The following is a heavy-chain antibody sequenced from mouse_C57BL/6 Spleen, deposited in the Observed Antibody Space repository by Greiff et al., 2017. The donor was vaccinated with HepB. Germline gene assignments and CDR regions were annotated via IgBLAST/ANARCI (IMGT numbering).Heavy chain of an antibody. CDR1: GFNIKDYY. Sequence: EVQLQQSGAELVRPGASVKLSCTASGFNIKDYYMHWVKQRPEQGLEWIGRIDPEDGDTEYAPKFQGKATMTADTSSNPAYLQLSSLTSEDTAVYYCTTGGSSHFDYWGQGTTLTVSS. J-gene: IGHJ2*01. D-gene: IGHD1-1*01. V-gene: IGHV14-1*01. CDR3: TTGGSSHFDY. CDR2: IDPEDGDT.